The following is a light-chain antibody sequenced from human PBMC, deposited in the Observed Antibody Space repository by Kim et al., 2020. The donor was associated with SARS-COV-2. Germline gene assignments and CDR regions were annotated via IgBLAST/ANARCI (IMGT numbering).Light chain of an antibody. J-gene: IGKJ4*01. CDR1: QSLLFSSNNWNY. CDR2: WAS. Sequence: SPINCKSSQSLLFSSNNWNYLAWYQQKPGQPPKLLIYWASTRESGVPVRFSGSGSGTDFTLTVSSLQAEDVAVYYCQQYYSSPVTFGGVTKVDIK. V-gene: IGKV4-1*01. CDR3: QQYYSSPVT.